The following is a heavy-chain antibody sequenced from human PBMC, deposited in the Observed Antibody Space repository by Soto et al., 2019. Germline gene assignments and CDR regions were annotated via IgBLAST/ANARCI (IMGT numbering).Heavy chain of an antibody. J-gene: IGHJ4*02. Sequence: QVQLQESGPGLVKPSETLSLPCTVSGGSVSRGSYYWRWMRQPPGKGLEWIGYIYYSGTTNYNPALTTRVTRSVDTSTTRVSMKLRSVTAADTAVNCCVREGGRYSYDRFDYWGKGTLFTVSS. CDR1: GGSVSRGSYY. V-gene: IGHV4-61*01. CDR2: IYYSGTT. CDR3: VREGGRYSYDRFDY. D-gene: IGHD5-18*01.